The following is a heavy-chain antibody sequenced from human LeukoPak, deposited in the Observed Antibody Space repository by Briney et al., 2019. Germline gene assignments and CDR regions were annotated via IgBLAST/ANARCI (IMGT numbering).Heavy chain of an antibody. V-gene: IGHV4-30-2*01. CDR2: IYHSGST. CDR1: GGSISSGGYY. D-gene: IGHD1-26*01. CDR3: ARATTESGSYAFDY. J-gene: IGHJ4*02. Sequence: SETLSLTCTVSGGSISSGGYYWSWIRQPPGKGLEWIGYIYHSGSTYYNPSLKSRVTISVDRSKNQFSLKLSSVTAADTAVYYCARATTESGSYAFDYWGQGTLVTVSS.